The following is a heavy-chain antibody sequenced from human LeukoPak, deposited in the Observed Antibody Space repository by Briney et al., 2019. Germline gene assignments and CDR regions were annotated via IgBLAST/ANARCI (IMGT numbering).Heavy chain of an antibody. CDR3: AKDKDYGDFLFDY. V-gene: IGHV3-43D*03. J-gene: IGHJ4*02. CDR1: GFTFDDYA. Sequence: PGGSLRLSCAASGFTFDDYAMHWVRQAPGKGLEWVSLISWDGGSTYYADSVKGRFTISRDNSKNSLYLQMNSLRAEDTALYYSAKDKDYGDFLFDYWGQGTLVTVSS. D-gene: IGHD4-17*01. CDR2: ISWDGGST.